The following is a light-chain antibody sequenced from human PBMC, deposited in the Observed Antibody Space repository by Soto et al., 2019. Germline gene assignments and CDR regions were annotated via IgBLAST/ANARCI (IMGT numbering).Light chain of an antibody. J-gene: IGKJ1*01. CDR3: QQSYSTPRT. Sequence: DIQMTQSPSSLSASVGDRVTITCRASQSISSYLNWYQQNPGKAPKLLIYAASSLQSGVPSRFSGSGYGTDFTLNISSLQHEDFATYYCQQSYSTPRTFGQGTKVEIK. V-gene: IGKV1-39*01. CDR2: AAS. CDR1: QSISSY.